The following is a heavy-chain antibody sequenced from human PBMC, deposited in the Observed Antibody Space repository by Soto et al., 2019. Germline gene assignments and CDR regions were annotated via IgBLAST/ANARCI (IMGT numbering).Heavy chain of an antibody. J-gene: IGHJ5*02. Sequence: SETLSLTCAVYGGSFSGYYWSWIRQPPGKGLEWIGEINHSGSTNYNPSLKSRVTISVDTSKNQFSLKLSSVTAADTAVYYCARGLNTRDSSGYLNWFDPWGQGTLVTVSS. CDR3: ARGLNTRDSSGYLNWFDP. CDR1: GGSFSGYY. V-gene: IGHV4-34*01. D-gene: IGHD3-22*01. CDR2: INHSGST.